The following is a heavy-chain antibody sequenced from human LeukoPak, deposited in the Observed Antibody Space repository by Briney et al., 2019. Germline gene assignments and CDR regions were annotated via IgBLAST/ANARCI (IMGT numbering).Heavy chain of an antibody. J-gene: IGHJ4*02. CDR3: AKDSDYDYVWGSYRYTEALDY. CDR2: ISYDGSNK. D-gene: IGHD3-16*02. CDR1: GFTFSSYG. V-gene: IGHV3-30*18. Sequence: GGSLRLSCAASGFTFSSYGIHWVRQAPGKGLEWVAVISYDGSNKYYADSVKGRFTISRDNSKNTLYLQMNSLRPEDTAVYYCAKDSDYDYVWGSYRYTEALDYWGQGTLVTVSS.